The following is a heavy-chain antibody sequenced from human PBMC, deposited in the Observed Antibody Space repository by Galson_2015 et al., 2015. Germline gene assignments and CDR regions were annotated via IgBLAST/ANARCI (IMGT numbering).Heavy chain of an antibody. J-gene: IGHJ4*02. V-gene: IGHV5-51*01. D-gene: IGHD3-16*02. CDR2: IYPGDSDT. CDR1: GYSFTSYW. Sequence: QSGAEVKKPGESLKISCKGSGYSFTSYWIGWVRQMPGKGLEWMGIIYPGDSDTRYSPSFQGQVTISADKSISTAYLQWSSLKASDTAMYYCARTNYDYVWGSYRKTHYFDYWGQGTLVTVSS. CDR3: ARTNYDYVWGSYRKTHYFDY.